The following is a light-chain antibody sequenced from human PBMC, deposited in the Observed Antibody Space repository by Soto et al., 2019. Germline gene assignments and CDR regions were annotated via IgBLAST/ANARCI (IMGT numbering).Light chain of an antibody. V-gene: IGKV3-11*01. J-gene: IGKJ1*01. CDR3: QQYNSYST. Sequence: EVVLTQSPVTLSLSPGEIATLSCRSSQSFRGLLAWYQQKPGQAPRLLIYDAYNRATGIPDRFSGSGSGTDFTLTISSLQPDDFATYYCQQYNSYSTFGQGTKVDIK. CDR2: DAY. CDR1: QSFRGL.